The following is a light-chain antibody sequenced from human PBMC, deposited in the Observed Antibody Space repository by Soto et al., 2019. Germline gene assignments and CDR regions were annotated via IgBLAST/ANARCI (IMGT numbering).Light chain of an antibody. V-gene: IGLV2-11*01. Sequence: QSALTQPRSVSGSPGQSVTISCTGTSSDVGGYNYVSWYQQHPGKAPKLMIYDVSKRPSGVPDRFSGSKSGNTSSLTISGLQAEDEADYYCCSYAGSYTVFGGVTKLTV. J-gene: IGLJ3*02. CDR1: SSDVGGYNY. CDR2: DVS. CDR3: CSYAGSYTV.